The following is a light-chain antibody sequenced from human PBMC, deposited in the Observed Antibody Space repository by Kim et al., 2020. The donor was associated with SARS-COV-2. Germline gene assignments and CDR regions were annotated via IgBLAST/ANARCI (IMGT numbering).Light chain of an antibody. V-gene: IGLV3-21*03. CDR1: KIGSKS. Sequence: APGKTARISCGGSKIGSKSVHWYQQKPGQAPVVVMFDDSDRPSGTPERFSGSNSGNTATLTISRAEAGDEADYYCQVWDSSADLWVFGGGTQLTVL. J-gene: IGLJ3*02. CDR2: DDS. CDR3: QVWDSSADLWV.